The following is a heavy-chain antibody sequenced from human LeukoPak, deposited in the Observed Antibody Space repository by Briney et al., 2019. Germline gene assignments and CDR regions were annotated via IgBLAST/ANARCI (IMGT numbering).Heavy chain of an antibody. Sequence: PSETLSLTCTVSGGSITGFHWSWIRQPPGKGLEWIGYIYSNEATEYRPSLRSRVTISADTSKNQFSLKLASVTAADTAIYYCARRNDFDIWGQGTMVTVSS. J-gene: IGHJ3*02. CDR1: GGSITGFH. CDR3: ARRNDFDI. V-gene: IGHV4-4*08. CDR2: IYSNEAT.